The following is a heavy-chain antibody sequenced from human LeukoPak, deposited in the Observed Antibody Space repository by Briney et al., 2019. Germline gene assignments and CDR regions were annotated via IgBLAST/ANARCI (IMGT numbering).Heavy chain of an antibody. CDR1: GYTFTSYY. CDR2: IIPIFGTA. CDR3: ARDSPESSPYCSSTSCYLGGAFDI. J-gene: IGHJ3*02. Sequence: SVKVSCKASGYTFTSYYMHWVRQAPGQGLEWMGGIIPIFGTANYAQKFQGRVTITADESTSTAYMELSSLRSEDTAVYYCARDSPESSPYCSSTSCYLGGAFDIWGQGTMVTVSS. V-gene: IGHV1-69*13. D-gene: IGHD2-2*01.